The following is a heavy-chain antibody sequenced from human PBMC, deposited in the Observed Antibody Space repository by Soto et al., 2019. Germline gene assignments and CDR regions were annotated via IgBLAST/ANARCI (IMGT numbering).Heavy chain of an antibody. D-gene: IGHD3-22*01. Sequence: SETLSLTCTVAGGSISPYYWRCIRQPPGKGLEWIGYIYYSGSTNYNPSLKSRVTISVDTAKNQFSLKLSSVTAADTAVYYCSRSFGRYYHRTPESFEHWGQGTLVPVSS. J-gene: IGHJ1*01. CDR1: GGSISPYY. CDR3: SRSFGRYYHRTPESFEH. V-gene: IGHV4-59*08. CDR2: IYYSGST.